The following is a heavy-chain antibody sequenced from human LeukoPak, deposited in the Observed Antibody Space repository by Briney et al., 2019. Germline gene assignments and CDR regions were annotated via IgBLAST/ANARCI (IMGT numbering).Heavy chain of an antibody. CDR1: GGSISSGDYY. Sequence: SQTLSLTCTVSGGSISSGDYYWSWIRQPPGKGLEWIGYIYYSGSTYYNPSLKSRVTMSVDTSKNQFSLKLSSVTAADAAVYYCARVDCSSTSCYEDYWGQGTLVTVSS. CDR3: ARVDCSSTSCYEDY. D-gene: IGHD2-2*01. CDR2: IYYSGST. V-gene: IGHV4-30-4*01. J-gene: IGHJ4*02.